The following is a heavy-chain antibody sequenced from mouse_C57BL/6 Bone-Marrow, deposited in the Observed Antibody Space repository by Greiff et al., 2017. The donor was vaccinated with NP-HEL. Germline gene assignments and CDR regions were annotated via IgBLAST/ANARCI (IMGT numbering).Heavy chain of an antibody. CDR3: ARRGAQATFDY. Sequence: QVQLQQPGAELVKPGASVKLSCKASGYTFTSYWMHWVKQRPGQGLEWIGMIHPNSGSTNYNEKFKSKATLTVDKSSSTAYMQLSSLTSEDSAVYYCARRGAQATFDYWGQGTTLTVSS. CDR1: GYTFTSYW. D-gene: IGHD3-2*02. V-gene: IGHV1-64*01. J-gene: IGHJ2*01. CDR2: IHPNSGST.